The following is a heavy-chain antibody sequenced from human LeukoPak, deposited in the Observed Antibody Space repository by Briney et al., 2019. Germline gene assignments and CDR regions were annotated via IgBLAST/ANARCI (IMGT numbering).Heavy chain of an antibody. CDR3: ARDSYYYDSSTYRVFDY. CDR1: GGSFSGYY. Sequence: SETLSLTCAVYGGSFSGYYWSWIRQPPGKGLEWIGEINHSGSTNYNPSLKSRVTMSVDTSKNQFSLNLSSVTAADTAVYYCARDSYYYDSSTYRVFDYWGQGTLVTVSS. CDR2: INHSGST. D-gene: IGHD3-22*01. J-gene: IGHJ4*02. V-gene: IGHV4-34*01.